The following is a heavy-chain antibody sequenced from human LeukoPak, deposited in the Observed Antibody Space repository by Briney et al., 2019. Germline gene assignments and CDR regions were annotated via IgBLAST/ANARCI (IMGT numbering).Heavy chain of an antibody. J-gene: IGHJ4*02. CDR2: ISAYNGNT. CDR1: GYTFTSYG. Sequence: ASVKVSCKASGYTFTSYGISWVRQAPGQGLEWMGWISAYNGNTNYAQKLQGGVTMTTDTSTSTAYMELRSLRSDDTAVYYCARSYSSSWHLDFDYWGQGTLVTVSS. D-gene: IGHD6-13*01. V-gene: IGHV1-18*01. CDR3: ARSYSSSWHLDFDY.